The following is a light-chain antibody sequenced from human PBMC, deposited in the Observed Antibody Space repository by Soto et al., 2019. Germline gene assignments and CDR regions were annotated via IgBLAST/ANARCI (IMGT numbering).Light chain of an antibody. CDR1: QSVSSSY. J-gene: IGKJ2*01. V-gene: IGKV3-20*01. CDR2: GAS. CDR3: QQQGRSPMYT. Sequence: EIVLTQSPGTLSLSPGERATLSCRASQSVSSSYFAWYQQKPGQAPRLLIYGASSRATGIPDRFSGSGSGTDFTLTISRLEPEDFAVYYCQQQGRSPMYTFGPGTKLEIK.